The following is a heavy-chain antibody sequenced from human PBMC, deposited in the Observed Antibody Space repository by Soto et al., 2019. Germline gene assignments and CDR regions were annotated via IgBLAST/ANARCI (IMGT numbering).Heavy chain of an antibody. D-gene: IGHD1-26*01. J-gene: IGHJ5*02. CDR2: ISGSGGST. CDR3: AKDPSGVGATTDWFDP. V-gene: IGHV3-23*01. Sequence: PGGSLRLSCAASGFTFSSYAMSWVRQAPGKGLEWVSAISGSGGSTYYADSVKGRFTISRDNSKNTLYLQMNSLRAEDTAVYYCAKDPSGVGATTDWFDPWGQGTLVTVSS. CDR1: GFTFSSYA.